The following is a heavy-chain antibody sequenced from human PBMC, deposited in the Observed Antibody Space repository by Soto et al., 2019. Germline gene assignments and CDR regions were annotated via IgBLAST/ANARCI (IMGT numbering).Heavy chain of an antibody. D-gene: IGHD3-10*01. J-gene: IGHJ6*02. V-gene: IGHV3-49*03. CDR1: GFTFGDYA. CDR3: TRDAPMVRGVRTYYYYYGMDV. Sequence: GGSLRLSCTASGFTFGDYAMSWFRQAPGKGLEWVGFIRSKAYGGTTEYAASAKGRLTISRDDSKSIAYLQMNSLKTEDTAVYYCTRDAPMVRGVRTYYYYYGMDVWGQGTTVTVSS. CDR2: IRSKAYGGTT.